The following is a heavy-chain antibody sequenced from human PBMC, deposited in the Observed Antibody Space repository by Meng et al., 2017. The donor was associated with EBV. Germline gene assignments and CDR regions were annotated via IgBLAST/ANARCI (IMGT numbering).Heavy chain of an antibody. V-gene: IGHV3-21*01. Sequence: EVEVVESGGGLVKPGGALRLSCADSGFTCSSYSMNWVRQAPGKGVEWVSSIISSSSYIYYADSVKGRFTISRDNAKNALYLQMNSLRAEDTAVYYCARNRGNGDYYFDYWGQGTLVTVSS. CDR2: IISSSSYI. CDR1: GFTCSSYS. D-gene: IGHD4-17*01. CDR3: ARNRGNGDYYFDY. J-gene: IGHJ4*02.